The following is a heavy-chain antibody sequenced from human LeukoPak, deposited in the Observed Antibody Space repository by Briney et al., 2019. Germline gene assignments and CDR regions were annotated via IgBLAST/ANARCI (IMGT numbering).Heavy chain of an antibody. Sequence: GGSLRLSCAASGFTFSSYRMNWVRQAPGKGLEWVSSISSSSSYIYYADSVKGRFTISRDNAKNSLYLQMNSLRAEDTAVYYCARWGNTAMGVWGQGTLVTVSS. CDR2: ISSSSSYI. V-gene: IGHV3-21*01. CDR1: GFTFSSYR. D-gene: IGHD5-18*01. CDR3: ARWGNTAMGV. J-gene: IGHJ4*02.